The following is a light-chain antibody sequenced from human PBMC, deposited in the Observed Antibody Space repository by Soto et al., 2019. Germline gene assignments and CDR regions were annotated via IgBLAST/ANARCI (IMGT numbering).Light chain of an antibody. Sequence: QSALTQPPSASGSPGQSITISCTGTSSDVGGYKYVSWYQQHPGKAPKLIIYEVNKRPSGVPDRFSGSKSGITASLTVSGLQAEDEADYYCSSFAGGFIVAFGGGTKLTVL. J-gene: IGLJ2*01. CDR1: SSDVGGYKY. V-gene: IGLV2-8*01. CDR2: EVN. CDR3: SSFAGGFIVA.